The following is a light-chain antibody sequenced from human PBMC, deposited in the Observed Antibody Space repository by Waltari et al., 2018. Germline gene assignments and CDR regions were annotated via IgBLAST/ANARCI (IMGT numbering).Light chain of an antibody. J-gene: IGKJ4*01. CDR2: TAS. CDR3: LQLNSNPLT. CDR1: QDIGTY. V-gene: IGKV1-17*01. Sequence: DIQMTQSPSSLSASAGDRVTITCRESQDIGTYLHWYQQKPGKAPKRLIYTASSLESGVPSRFSGSGSGTDFTLTISSLQAEDFATYYCLQLNSNPLTFGGGTKVEIK.